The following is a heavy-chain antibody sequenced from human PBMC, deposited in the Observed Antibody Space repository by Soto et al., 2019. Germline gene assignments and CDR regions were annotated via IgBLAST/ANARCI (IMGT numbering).Heavy chain of an antibody. Sequence: QITLKESGPTLVRPTQTLTLTCTFSGFSLTTSGVGVGWIRQPPGKALEWLAVIYWDDDKRYSSSLKSMLSITKDTSKNQVVLTMPNMDPVDTATYYCAHHPYYGLGSYSFDYWGQGTLVTVSS. CDR1: GFSLTTSGVG. V-gene: IGHV2-5*02. CDR3: AHHPYYGLGSYSFDY. J-gene: IGHJ4*02. CDR2: IYWDDDK. D-gene: IGHD3-10*01.